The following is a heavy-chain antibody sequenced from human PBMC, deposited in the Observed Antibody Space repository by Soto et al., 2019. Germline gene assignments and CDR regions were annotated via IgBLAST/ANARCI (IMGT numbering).Heavy chain of an antibody. CDR3: ARVPNDDYYGSGSYSYGMDV. CDR2: IIPIFGTA. J-gene: IGHJ6*02. Sequence: SVKVSCKASGGTFSSYAISWVRQAPGQGLEWMGGIIPIFGTANYAQKFQGWVTMTRDTSISTAYMELSRLRSDDTAVYYCARVPNDDYYGSGSYSYGMDVWGQGTTVTVSS. V-gene: IGHV1-69*05. D-gene: IGHD3-10*01. CDR1: GGTFSSYA.